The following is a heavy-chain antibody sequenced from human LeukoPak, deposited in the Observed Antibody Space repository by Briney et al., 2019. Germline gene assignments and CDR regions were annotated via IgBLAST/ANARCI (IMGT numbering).Heavy chain of an antibody. Sequence: SETLSLTCTVSGGSISSYDWSWIRKPPRKGLDRIGYIYYSGSTNYNPSLKSRVTISVATSKNQFSLKLSSVTAANTAVYYRARAHVVTGIFRFDPWGQGTLVTVSS. J-gene: IGHJ5*02. CDR3: ARAHVVTGIFRFDP. D-gene: IGHD2-15*01. V-gene: IGHV4-59*01. CDR2: IYYSGST. CDR1: GGSISSYD.